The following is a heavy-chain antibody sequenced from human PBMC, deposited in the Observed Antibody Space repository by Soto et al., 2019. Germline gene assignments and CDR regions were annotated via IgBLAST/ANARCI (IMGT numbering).Heavy chain of an antibody. CDR1: GFRFRDYW. CDR3: ARVTTMGGY. Sequence: EVQLVESGGGLVQPGGSLRLSCAASGFRFRDYWMYWVRQPPGKGLEWVANIKKDGSEKYYVDSVKGRFTISRDNARNSLFLQKDSLRAEDTAVYFCARVTTMGGYWGQGTLVTVSS. D-gene: IGHD4-17*01. V-gene: IGHV3-7*01. J-gene: IGHJ4*02. CDR2: IKKDGSEK.